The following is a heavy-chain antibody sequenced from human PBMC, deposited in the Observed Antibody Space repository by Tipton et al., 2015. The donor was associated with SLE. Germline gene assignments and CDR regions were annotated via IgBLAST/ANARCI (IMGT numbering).Heavy chain of an antibody. V-gene: IGHV4-30-2*01. CDR1: GGSISSGGYS. Sequence: TLSLTCAVSGGSISSGGYSWSWIRQPPGKGLEWIGYIYHSGSTNYNPSLKSRVTISVDTSKNQFSLKLSSVTAADTAVYYCAREGGTGYSSSWYGWFDPWGQGTLVTVSS. CDR3: AREGGTGYSSSWYGWFDP. J-gene: IGHJ5*02. D-gene: IGHD6-13*01. CDR2: IYHSGST.